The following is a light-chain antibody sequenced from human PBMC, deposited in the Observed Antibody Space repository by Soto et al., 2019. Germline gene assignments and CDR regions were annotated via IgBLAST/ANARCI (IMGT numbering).Light chain of an antibody. CDR1: QSISTY. V-gene: IGKV1-39*01. CDR2: ATS. Sequence: DIQMTQSPSSLSASVGDRVTITCRASQSISTYLNWYQQKPGKAPKLLIYATSRLETGVPSRFSGSGSGSDFTLTITSLQPEDFATYYCQQSYSIPYSFGQGTKVDIK. CDR3: QQSYSIPYS. J-gene: IGKJ2*03.